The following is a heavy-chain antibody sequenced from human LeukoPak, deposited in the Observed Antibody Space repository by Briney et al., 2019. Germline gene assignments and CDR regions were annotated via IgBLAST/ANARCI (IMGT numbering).Heavy chain of an antibody. CDR2: ISYDGSNK. CDR3: ARDLAKRWIQLWPHYYYCGMDV. CDR1: GFTFSSYA. V-gene: IGHV3-30*04. J-gene: IGHJ6*02. D-gene: IGHD5-18*01. Sequence: PGGSLRLSCAASGFTFSSYATHWVRQAPGKGLEWVAVISYDGSNKYYADSVKGRFTISRDNSKNTLYLQMNSLRAEDTAVYYCARDLAKRWIQLWPHYYYCGMDVWGQGTTVTVSS.